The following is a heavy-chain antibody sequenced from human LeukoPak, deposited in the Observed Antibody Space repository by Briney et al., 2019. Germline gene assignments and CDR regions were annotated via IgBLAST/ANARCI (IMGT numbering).Heavy chain of an antibody. CDR2: IYYSGST. CDR1: GGSISSGDYY. CDR3: ARETYCSSTSCYTPESHNWFDP. V-gene: IGHV4-30-4*01. J-gene: IGHJ5*02. Sequence: SQTLSLTCTVSGGSISSGDYYWSWIRQPPGKGLEWIGYIYYSGSTHYNPSLKSRVTISVDTSKNQFSLKLSSVTAADTAVYYCARETYCSSTSCYTPESHNWFDPWGQGTLVTVSS. D-gene: IGHD2-2*02.